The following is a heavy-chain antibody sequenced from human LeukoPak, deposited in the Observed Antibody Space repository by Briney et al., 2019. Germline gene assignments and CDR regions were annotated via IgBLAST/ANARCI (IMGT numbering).Heavy chain of an antibody. CDR3: ARHGIGMVAGTEFDY. J-gene: IGHJ4*02. D-gene: IGHD6-19*01. V-gene: IGHV5-51*01. CDR2: IYPGDSNT. Sequence: GESLKTSCKGSGYSSTSYWNGWVRQMPGKGLEWMGIIYPGDSNTRYSPSFQGQVTISADKSISTAYLQWSTLKASDTAMYYCARHGIGMVAGTEFDYWGQRTLVTVSS. CDR1: GYSSTSYW.